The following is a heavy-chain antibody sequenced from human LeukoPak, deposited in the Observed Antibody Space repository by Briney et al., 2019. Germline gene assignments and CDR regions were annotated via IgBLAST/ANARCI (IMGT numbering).Heavy chain of an antibody. V-gene: IGHV3-48*01. CDR3: ARDKSTMIVVDPFDY. CDR2: ISSSSSTI. Sequence: PGGSLRLSCAASGFTFSSYSMNWVRQAPGKGLEWVSYISSSSSTIYYAGSVKGRFTISRDNAKNSLYLQMNSLRAEDTAVYYCARDKSTMIVVDPFDYWGQGTLVTVSS. D-gene: IGHD3-22*01. CDR1: GFTFSSYS. J-gene: IGHJ4*02.